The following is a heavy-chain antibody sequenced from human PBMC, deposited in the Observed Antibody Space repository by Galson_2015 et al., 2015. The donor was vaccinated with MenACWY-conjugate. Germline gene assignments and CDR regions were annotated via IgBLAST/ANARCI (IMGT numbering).Heavy chain of an antibody. CDR1: GFTFTTYW. J-gene: IGHJ3*01. V-gene: IGHV3-7*03. D-gene: IGHD2-15*01. CDR3: ARGFDGRNALDL. CDR2: INQYGSEK. Sequence: SLRLSCAASGFTFTTYWMNWVRQAPGKGLEWVAIINQYGSEKYYVDSVKGRFTISRDNAKNTVFLQMNSLRAEDTAVYYCARGFDGRNALDLWGRGTIVTVSS.